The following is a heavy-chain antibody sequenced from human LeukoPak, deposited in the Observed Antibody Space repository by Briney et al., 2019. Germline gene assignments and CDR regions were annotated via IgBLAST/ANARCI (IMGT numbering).Heavy chain of an antibody. J-gene: IGHJ4*02. CDR2: IYPSGST. CDR1: GGSISSGSYY. V-gene: IGHV4-61*02. D-gene: IGHD3-22*01. Sequence: PSETLSLTCTVSGGSISSGSYYWSWIRQPAGKGLECLGRIYPSGSTNYNPSLKSRVTISVDTSKNQFSLKLSSVTAADTAVYYCARHKRDYYDSSGYLDYWGQGTLVTVSS. CDR3: ARHKRDYYDSSGYLDY.